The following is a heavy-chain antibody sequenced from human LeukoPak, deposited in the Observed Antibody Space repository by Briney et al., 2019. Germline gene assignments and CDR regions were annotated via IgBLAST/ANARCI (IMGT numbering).Heavy chain of an antibody. D-gene: IGHD6-13*01. CDR1: GFTFSSYA. J-gene: IGHJ4*02. Sequence: PGGSLRLSCAASGFTFSSYAMHWVRQAPGKGLEWVAVISYDGNTEYYADSVKGRFTISRDNSKNTLYLQMNSLRAEDTAVYYCAKDLSRVAAAGTLDYWGQGTLVTVSS. CDR2: ISYDGNTE. CDR3: AKDLSRVAAAGTLDY. V-gene: IGHV3-30*04.